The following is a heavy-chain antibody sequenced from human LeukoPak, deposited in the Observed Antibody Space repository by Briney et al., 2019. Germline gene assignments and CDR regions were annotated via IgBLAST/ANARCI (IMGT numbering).Heavy chain of an antibody. Sequence: PGGSLRLSCAASGFTFDDYAMHWVRQAPGKGLEWVSGISWNSGSIGYADSVKGRFTISRDNAKNSLYLQMNSLRAEDMALYYCAKVFVRGYSVPGAFDIWGQGTMVTVSS. CDR1: GFTFDDYA. CDR3: AKVFVRGYSVPGAFDI. V-gene: IGHV3-9*03. D-gene: IGHD2-15*01. CDR2: ISWNSGSI. J-gene: IGHJ3*02.